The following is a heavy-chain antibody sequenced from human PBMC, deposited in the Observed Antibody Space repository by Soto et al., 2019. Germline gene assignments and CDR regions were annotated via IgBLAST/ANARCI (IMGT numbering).Heavy chain of an antibody. V-gene: IGHV1-24*01. D-gene: IGHD3-3*01. CDR1: GYTLTELS. J-gene: IGHJ4*02. CDR3: ATVSITIFGVVIPFDY. Sequence: ASVKVSCKVSGYTLTELSMHWVRQAPGKGLEWMGGFDPEDGETIYAQKLQGRVTMTEDTSTDTAYMELSSLRSEDTAVYYCATVSITIFGVVIPFDYWGQGTLVTVSS. CDR2: FDPEDGET.